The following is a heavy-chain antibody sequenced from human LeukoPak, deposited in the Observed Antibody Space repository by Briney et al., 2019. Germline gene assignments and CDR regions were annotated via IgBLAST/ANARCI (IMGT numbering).Heavy chain of an antibody. D-gene: IGHD6-13*01. J-gene: IGHJ4*02. CDR3: ASAGYSSSWYGGYYFDY. Sequence: GGSLRLSCAASGSTFSSYAMSWVRQAPGKGLEWVSAISGSGGSTYYADSVKGRFTISRDNSKNTLYLQMNSLRAEDTAVYYCASAGYSSSWYGGYYFDYWGQGTLVTVSS. CDR1: GSTFSSYA. V-gene: IGHV3-23*01. CDR2: ISGSGGST.